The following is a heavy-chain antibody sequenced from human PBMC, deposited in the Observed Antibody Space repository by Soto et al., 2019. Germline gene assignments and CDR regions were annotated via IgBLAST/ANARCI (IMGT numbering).Heavy chain of an antibody. CDR3: ARDGYFDYHDPGLDY. CDR2: IWYDGSNK. D-gene: IGHD5-12*01. J-gene: IGHJ4*02. Sequence: QVQLVESGGGVVQPGRSLRLSCAASGFTFSSYGMHWVRQAPGKGLEWVAVIWYDGSNKYYADSVKGRFTISRDNSKNRLYMQMNSLRVEDTAVYYCARDGYFDYHDPGLDYWGQGILVTVSS. V-gene: IGHV3-33*01. CDR1: GFTFSSYG.